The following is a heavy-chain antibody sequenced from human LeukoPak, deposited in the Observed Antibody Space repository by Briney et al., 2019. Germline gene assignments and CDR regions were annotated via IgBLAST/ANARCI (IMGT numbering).Heavy chain of an antibody. CDR2: ISSSSSYI. Sequence: GGSLRLSCAASGFTFSNYDMHWVRQAPGKRLEWVSAISSSSSYIYYADSIKGRFTISRDNAENSLYLQMNSLRAVDTAVYFCARGKEKATITALDSWGQGTLVTVSS. CDR1: GFTFSNYD. CDR3: ARGKEKATITALDS. V-gene: IGHV3-21*01. J-gene: IGHJ4*02. D-gene: IGHD5-24*01.